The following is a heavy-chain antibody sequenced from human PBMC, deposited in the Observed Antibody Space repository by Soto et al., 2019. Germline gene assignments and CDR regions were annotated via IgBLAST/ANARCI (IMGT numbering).Heavy chain of an antibody. D-gene: IGHD3-22*01. Sequence: GASVKVSCKASGYTFTSYGISWVRQAPGQGLEWMGWISAYNGHTKYAQKLQGRVTMTTDTSTSTAYMEVSSLRSEDTAVYYCARTYHYDSGGKTYFYYGMDVWGQGTTVTVSS. V-gene: IGHV1-18*01. CDR3: ARTYHYDSGGKTYFYYGMDV. CDR2: ISAYNGHT. CDR1: GYTFTSYG. J-gene: IGHJ6*02.